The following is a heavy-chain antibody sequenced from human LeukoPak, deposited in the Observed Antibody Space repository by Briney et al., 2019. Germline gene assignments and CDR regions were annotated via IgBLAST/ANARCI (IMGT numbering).Heavy chain of an antibody. V-gene: IGHV1-2*02. CDR2: IYPNSGGT. D-gene: IGHD6-19*01. J-gene: IGHJ4*02. Sequence: ASVKVSCKASGYTFTAYYMHWVRQAPGQGLEWMGWIYPNSGGTNYAQKFQGRTTMTRDTSISTAYMELTRLRSDDTAVYYCARDGDLIAVAALKSGYWGQGTRVTVSS. CDR1: GYTFTAYY. CDR3: ARDGDLIAVAALKSGY.